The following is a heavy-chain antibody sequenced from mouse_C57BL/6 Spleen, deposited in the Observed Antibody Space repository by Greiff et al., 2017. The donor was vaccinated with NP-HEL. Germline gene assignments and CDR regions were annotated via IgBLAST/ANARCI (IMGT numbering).Heavy chain of an antibody. D-gene: IGHD1-1*01. V-gene: IGHV1-55*01. CDR2: IYPGSGST. CDR3: ARNYGSSYYWYCDV. Sequence: VQLQQPGAELVKPGASVKMSCKASGYTFTSYWITWVKQRPGQGLEWIGDIYPGSGSTNYNEKFKSKATLTVDTSSSTAYMQRSILTSEDSAVYYSARNYGSSYYWYCDVWGTGTTVTVSS. J-gene: IGHJ1*03. CDR1: GYTFTSYW.